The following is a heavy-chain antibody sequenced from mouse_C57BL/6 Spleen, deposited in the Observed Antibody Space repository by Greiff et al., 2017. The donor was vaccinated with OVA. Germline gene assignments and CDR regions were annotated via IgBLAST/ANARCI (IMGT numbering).Heavy chain of an antibody. J-gene: IGHJ2*01. D-gene: IGHD2-3*01. V-gene: IGHV1-80*01. CDR3: ARGGGYYVPLFDY. CDR1: GYAFSSYW. Sequence: VQLVESGAELVKPGASVKISCKASGYAFSSYWMNWVKQRPGKGLEWIGQIYPGDGDTNYNGKFKGKATLTADKSSSTAYMQLSSLTSEDSAVYFCARGGGYYVPLFDYWGQGTTLTVSS. CDR2: IYPGDGDT.